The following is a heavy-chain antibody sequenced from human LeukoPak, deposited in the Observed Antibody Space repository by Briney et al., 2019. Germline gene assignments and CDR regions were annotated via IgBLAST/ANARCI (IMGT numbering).Heavy chain of an antibody. V-gene: IGHV1-46*01. J-gene: IGHJ6*03. CDR1: GYTFTSYY. Sequence: ASVKVSCKASGYTFTSYYMHWVRQAPGQGLEWMGIINPSGGSTSYAQKFQGRVTMTRDMSTSTVYMELSSLRSEDTAVYYCAREEYSSSPGNPPYYYYYMDVWGKGTTVTVSS. CDR3: AREEYSSSPGNPPYYYYYMDV. D-gene: IGHD6-6*01. CDR2: INPSGGST.